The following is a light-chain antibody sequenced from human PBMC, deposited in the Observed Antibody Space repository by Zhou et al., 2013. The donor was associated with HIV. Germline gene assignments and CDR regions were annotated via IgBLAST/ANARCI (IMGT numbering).Light chain of an antibody. CDR1: QGISSY. CDR2: DSS. CDR3: QQYDRVPVT. Sequence: AIRMTQSPSSFSASTGDRVTITCRASQGISSYLAWYQQKPGKAPKLLIYDSSNLETGVPSRFSGTGSGSDFTFTISALQPEDIATYYCQQYDRVPVTFGPGTKINVK. V-gene: IGKV1-8*01. J-gene: IGKJ3*01.